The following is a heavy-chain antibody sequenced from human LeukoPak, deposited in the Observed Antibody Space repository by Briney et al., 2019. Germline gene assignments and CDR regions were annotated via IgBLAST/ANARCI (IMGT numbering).Heavy chain of an antibody. CDR1: GFPFSTYD. D-gene: IGHD2-2*01. J-gene: IGHJ4*02. CDR3: ARAIGLSACVAFGY. CDR2: IHPDTGRA. V-gene: IGHV1-8*01. Sequence: ASVKVSCKASGFPFSTYDMYWVRQAPGQGLKWMGWIHPDTGRAVHAQKFQGRLTMTWDTSMSTAYMDLAFLTSEDTAVYYCARAIGLSACVAFGYWGQGTLVTVSS.